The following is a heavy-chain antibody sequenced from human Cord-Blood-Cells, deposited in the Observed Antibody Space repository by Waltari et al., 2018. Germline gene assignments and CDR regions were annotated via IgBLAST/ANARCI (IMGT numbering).Heavy chain of an antibody. CDR3: ARLPGYCSSTSCYPGWFDP. J-gene: IGHJ5*02. D-gene: IGHD2-2*01. Sequence: EVQLVQSGAEVKKPGESLKISCKGSGYSFTSYWIGWVRQMHGKGLGWMGIIYPGDSDTRYAPSFQGRVTISADKSISTAYLQWSILKASDTAMYYCARLPGYCSSTSCYPGWFDPWGQGTLVTVSS. CDR1: GYSFTSYW. CDR2: IYPGDSDT. V-gene: IGHV5-51*01.